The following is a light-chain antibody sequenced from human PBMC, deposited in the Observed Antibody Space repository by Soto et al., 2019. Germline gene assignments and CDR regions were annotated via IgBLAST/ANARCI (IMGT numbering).Light chain of an antibody. Sequence: QSVLTQPPSASGSPGQSVTISCAGSTGDIGTFDHVSWYQQHPVKAPKLLIYEVTKRPPGVPARFSGSKSANTASLTISGLQADDEADYYCSSYAGTNNVIFGGGTKVTVL. J-gene: IGLJ2*01. CDR3: SSYAGTNNVI. CDR1: TGDIGTFDH. V-gene: IGLV2-8*01. CDR2: EVT.